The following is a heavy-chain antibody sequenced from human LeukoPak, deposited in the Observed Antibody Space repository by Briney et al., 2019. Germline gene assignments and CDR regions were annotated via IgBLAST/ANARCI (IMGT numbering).Heavy chain of an antibody. J-gene: IGHJ4*02. D-gene: IGHD2-15*01. CDR2: ISGDGSST. V-gene: IGHV3-74*01. Sequence: PGRCLRLSCAASGLNFRTYWMHWVRQAPGKGLVWVSRISGDGSSTSYADSVKGRFTISRDNAKTTLYLTLNRLRAEETAEFSCARALDIVVVNDYFGEGALVTVSS. CDR1: GLNFRTYW. CDR3: ARALDIVVVNDY.